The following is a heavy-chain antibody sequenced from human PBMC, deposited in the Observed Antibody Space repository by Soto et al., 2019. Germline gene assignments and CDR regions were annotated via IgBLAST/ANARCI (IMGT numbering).Heavy chain of an antibody. D-gene: IGHD3-10*01. CDR2: ISYDGSNK. Sequence: PGGSLRLSCAASGFTFSSYAMHWVRQAPGKGLEWVAVISYDGSNKYYADSVKGRFTISRDNSKNTLYLQMNSLRAEDTAVYYCARDTMVVRGVIITGYYGMDVWCQGTTVTVSS. CDR1: GFTFSSYA. CDR3: ARDTMVVRGVIITGYYGMDV. J-gene: IGHJ6*02. V-gene: IGHV3-30-3*01.